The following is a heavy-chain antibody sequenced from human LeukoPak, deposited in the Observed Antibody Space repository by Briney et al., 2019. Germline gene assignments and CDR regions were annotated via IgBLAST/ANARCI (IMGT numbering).Heavy chain of an antibody. Sequence: PGGSLRLSCAASGFTFSSYSMNWVRQAPGEGLEWVSSISSSSSYIYYADSVKGRFTISRDNAKNSLYLQMNSLRAEDTAVYYCASLPDGDSMILRDFEYWGQGTLVTVSS. D-gene: IGHD2/OR15-2a*01. CDR1: GFTFSSYS. CDR3: ASLPDGDSMILRDFEY. CDR2: ISSSSSYI. V-gene: IGHV3-21*01. J-gene: IGHJ4*02.